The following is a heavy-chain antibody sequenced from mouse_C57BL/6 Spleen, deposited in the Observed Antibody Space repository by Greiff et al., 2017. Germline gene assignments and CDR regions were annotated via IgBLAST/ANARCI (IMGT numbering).Heavy chain of an antibody. V-gene: IGHV1-69*01. D-gene: IGHD2-1*01. Sequence: QVQLQQPGAELVMPGASVKLSCKASGYTFTSYWMHWVKQRPGQGLEWIGEIDPSDSYTNYNHKFKGKSTLTVDKSSSTAYMQLSSLTSEDSAVYYCARSLYGNFYFDYWGQGTTLTVSS. CDR3: ARSLYGNFYFDY. J-gene: IGHJ2*01. CDR2: IDPSDSYT. CDR1: GYTFTSYW.